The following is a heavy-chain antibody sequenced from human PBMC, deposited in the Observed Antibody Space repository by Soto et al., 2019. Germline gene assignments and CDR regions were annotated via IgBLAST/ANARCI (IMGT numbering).Heavy chain of an antibody. V-gene: IGHV3-23*01. D-gene: IGHD2-2*01. Sequence: EVQLLESGGGLVQPGGSLRLSCAASGFTFSSYAMSWVRQAPGKGLEWVSAISGSGGSTYYADSVKGRFTISRDNSKNTLYLQMNSLRAEDTAVYYCAKDLSVVPAAIPKTTTEEGYWFDPWGQGTLVTVSS. CDR2: ISGSGGST. CDR3: AKDLSVVPAAIPKTTTEEGYWFDP. CDR1: GFTFSSYA. J-gene: IGHJ5*02.